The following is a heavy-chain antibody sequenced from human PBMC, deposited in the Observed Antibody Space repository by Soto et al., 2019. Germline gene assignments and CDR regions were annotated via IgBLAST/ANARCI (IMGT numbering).Heavy chain of an antibody. Sequence: ASVKVSCKASGGTFSSYAISWVRQAPGQGLEWMGGIVPIFGTANYAQKFQGRVTITADESTSTAYMELSSLRAEDTAVDYCARGGVYIVLLPSAITPPGHYGIDVWAQATTVTVS. D-gene: IGHD2-2*02. CDR2: IVPIFGTA. CDR1: GGTFSSYA. V-gene: IGHV1-69*13. CDR3: ARGGVYIVLLPSAITPPGHYGIDV. J-gene: IGHJ6*02.